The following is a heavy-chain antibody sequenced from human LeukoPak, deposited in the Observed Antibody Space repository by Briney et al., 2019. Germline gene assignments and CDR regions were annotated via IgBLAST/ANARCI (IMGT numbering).Heavy chain of an antibody. CDR2: IYPGDSDT. J-gene: IGHJ6*03. CDR1: GYSFTSYW. V-gene: IGHV5-51*01. D-gene: IGHD3-3*01. CDR3: ARHRDTIFGVDPYYYYMDV. Sequence: GESLQISCKGSGYSFTSYWIGWVRQMPGKGLEWMGIIYPGDSDTRYSPSFQGQVTISADKSISTAYLQWSSLKASDTAMYYCARHRDTIFGVDPYYYYMDVWGKGTTVTVSS.